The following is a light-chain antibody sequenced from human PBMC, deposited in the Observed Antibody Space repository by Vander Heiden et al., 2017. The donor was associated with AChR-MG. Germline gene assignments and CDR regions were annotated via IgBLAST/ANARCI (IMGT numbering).Light chain of an antibody. CDR1: SSDVGGYNL. J-gene: IGLJ1*01. CDR3: CSYAGSSTFPYV. V-gene: IGLV2-23*02. CDR2: EVI. Sequence: QSALTHPASVSGSPGQSITTSCTGTSSDVGGYNLVSWYQQHPGKAPKLMIYEVIKRPSGVSNRFSGSKSGNTASLTISGLQAEDEADYYCCSYAGSSTFPYVFGTGTKVTVL.